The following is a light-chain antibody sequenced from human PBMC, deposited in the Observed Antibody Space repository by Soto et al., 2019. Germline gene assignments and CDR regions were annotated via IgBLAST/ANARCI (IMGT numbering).Light chain of an antibody. Sequence: QSALTQPRSVSGSPGQSVTISCTGTSSDVGGYNYVSWYQQHPGKAPKLIIYDVFKRPSGVPDRFSVSKSGNTASLSISGLQAEDEADYYCCSYAGSSTEVFGGGTKVTVL. CDR1: SSDVGGYNY. J-gene: IGLJ2*01. V-gene: IGLV2-11*01. CDR2: DVF. CDR3: CSYAGSSTEV.